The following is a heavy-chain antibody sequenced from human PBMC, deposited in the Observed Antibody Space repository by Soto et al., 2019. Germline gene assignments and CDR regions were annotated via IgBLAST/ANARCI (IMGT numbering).Heavy chain of an antibody. D-gene: IGHD3-9*01. CDR1: GGSISSGGYY. Sequence: SETLSLTCTVSGGSISSGGYYWSWIRQHPGKGLEWIGYIYYSGSTYYNPSPKSRVTISVDTSKNQFSLKLSSVTAADTAVYYCARGDGNYDILTGYYGRWGQGTLVTVSS. CDR3: ARGDGNYDILTGYYGR. CDR2: IYYSGST. V-gene: IGHV4-31*03. J-gene: IGHJ4*02.